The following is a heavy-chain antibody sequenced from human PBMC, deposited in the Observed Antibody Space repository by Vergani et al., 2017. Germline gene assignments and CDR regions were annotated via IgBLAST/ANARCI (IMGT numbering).Heavy chain of an antibody. CDR2: ISGSGGST. Sequence: EVQLLESGGGLVQPGGSLRLSCAASGFTFSSYAMSWVRQAPGKGLEWVSAISGSGGSTYYADSVKGRFTISRDNSKNTLYLQMNSLRAEDAAVYYCAKVPSRFLEWLRGRFFHGMDVWGQGTTVTVSS. CDR3: AKVPSRFLEWLRGRFFHGMDV. D-gene: IGHD3-3*01. J-gene: IGHJ6*02. V-gene: IGHV3-23*01. CDR1: GFTFSSYA.